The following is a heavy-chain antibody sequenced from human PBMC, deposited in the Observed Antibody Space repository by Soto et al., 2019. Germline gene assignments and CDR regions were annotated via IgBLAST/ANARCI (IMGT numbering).Heavy chain of an antibody. CDR2: IYYSGST. J-gene: IGHJ4*02. Sequence: SETLSITCTVSGGSISSYYWSWIRQPPGKGLEWIGYIYYSGSTNYNPSLKSRVTISVDTSKNQFSLKLSSVTAADTAVYYCARETGSYWGQGTPVTVSS. D-gene: IGHD2-15*01. CDR1: GGSISSYY. V-gene: IGHV4-59*01. CDR3: ARETGSY.